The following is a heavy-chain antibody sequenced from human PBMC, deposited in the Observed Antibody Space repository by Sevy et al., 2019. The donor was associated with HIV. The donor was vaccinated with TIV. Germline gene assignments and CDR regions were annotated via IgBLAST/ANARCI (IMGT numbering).Heavy chain of an antibody. CDR3: AKSEWFGELGGWFDS. D-gene: IGHD3-10*01. CDR2: ISYDGSNK. J-gene: IGHJ5*01. CDR1: GFTFSSYG. V-gene: IGHV3-30*18. Sequence: GGSLRLSCAASGFTFSSYGMHWVRQAPGKGLEWVAVISYDGSNKDYADSGKGRFTIPRDNSKNTLYLQMNSLRAEDTAVYYCAKSEWFGELGGWFDSWGQGSLVTVSS.